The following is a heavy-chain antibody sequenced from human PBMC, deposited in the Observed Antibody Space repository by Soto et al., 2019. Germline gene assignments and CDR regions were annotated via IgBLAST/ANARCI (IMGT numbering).Heavy chain of an antibody. D-gene: IGHD3-22*01. Sequence: QITLRESGPSLVKPTQTLTLTCSFSGFSLSTGGLSVAWIRQPPGKALEWLALIYWDDDKRYSPSLETRLTLSKATSKTEVVLTMTHMAPADTGTYYCAHRNYYDASGSFVYHYGMDVWGQGTAVTVSS. J-gene: IGHJ6*02. CDR2: IYWDDDK. CDR1: GFSLSTGGLS. CDR3: AHRNYYDASGSFVYHYGMDV. V-gene: IGHV2-5*02.